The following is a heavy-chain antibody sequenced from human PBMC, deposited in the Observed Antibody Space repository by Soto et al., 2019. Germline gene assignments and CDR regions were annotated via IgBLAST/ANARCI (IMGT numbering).Heavy chain of an antibody. J-gene: IGHJ6*01. Sequence: SETLSLTCTVSGGSVSSGSYYWSWIRQPPGKGLEWIGYFYYSGSTNYHPSLKSRVTISVDTSKNQFSLKMSSVTAADTAVYYCARGSSGWYGYYYYGMDVWGQGSTVT. CDR1: GGSVSSGSYY. CDR3: ARGSSGWYGYYYYGMDV. V-gene: IGHV4-61*01. D-gene: IGHD6-19*01. CDR2: FYYSGST.